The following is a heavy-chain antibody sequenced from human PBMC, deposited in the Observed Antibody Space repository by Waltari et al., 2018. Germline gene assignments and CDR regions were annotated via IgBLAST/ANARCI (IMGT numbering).Heavy chain of an antibody. Sequence: QVHLQQWGAGLLKPSETLSLTCGVYSGSLTGYHWNWIRQAPGKGLEWIGDINHSGNTDDNPSLESRVTISADTSKNQFSLHLTSVTAADTAVYYCARGHTFTIVSPRYYYYYYMDVWDKGTAVTVSS. D-gene: IGHD3-9*01. J-gene: IGHJ6*03. CDR2: INHSGNT. CDR1: SGSLTGYH. CDR3: ARGHTFTIVSPRYYYYYYMDV. V-gene: IGHV4-34*01.